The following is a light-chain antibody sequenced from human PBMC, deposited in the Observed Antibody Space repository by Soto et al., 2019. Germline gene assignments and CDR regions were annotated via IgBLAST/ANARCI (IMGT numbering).Light chain of an antibody. Sequence: DIQMTQSPPSLSASVGDRVTISCRASLAIANYVLWYQQRPGKVPKLLIYGASSLLSGVPSRFSGSGSGTDFTLTISSLQPEDVGTYYCQKYNSAMWTFGQGTKVDIK. CDR3: QKYNSAMWT. CDR2: GAS. V-gene: IGKV1-27*01. J-gene: IGKJ1*01. CDR1: LAIANY.